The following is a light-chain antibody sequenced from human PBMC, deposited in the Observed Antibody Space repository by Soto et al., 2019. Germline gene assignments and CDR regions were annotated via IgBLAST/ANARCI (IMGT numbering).Light chain of an antibody. J-gene: IGKJ5*01. CDR2: GAS. Sequence: EIVLTQSPGTLSLSPGERAALCCRASQSFSSSYLAWYQQKPGQTPSLLIYGASTRATGIPDRFSGSGSGTHFTLTISRLEPGDFAVYYCQHFGGTTFTFGQGTRLEI. CDR3: QHFGGTTFT. CDR1: QSFSSSY. V-gene: IGKV3-20*01.